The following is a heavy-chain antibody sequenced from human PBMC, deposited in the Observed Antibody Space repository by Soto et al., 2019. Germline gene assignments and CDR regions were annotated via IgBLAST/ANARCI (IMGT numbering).Heavy chain of an antibody. CDR2: IYHSGST. V-gene: IGHV4-39*07. Sequence: PSETLSLTCTVSGGSISSSSYYWGWVRQPPGKGLEWIGEIYHSGSTNYNPSLKSRVTISVDKSKNQFSLKLSSVTAADTAVYYCASPLLGATSGFYWGQGTLVTVSS. CDR3: ASPLLGATSGFY. J-gene: IGHJ4*02. CDR1: GGSISSSSYY. D-gene: IGHD1-26*01.